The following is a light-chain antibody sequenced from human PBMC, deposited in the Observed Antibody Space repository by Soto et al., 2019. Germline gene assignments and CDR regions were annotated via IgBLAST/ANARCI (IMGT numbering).Light chain of an antibody. Sequence: DIQMTQSPYTLSASVRDRVTITCRASQSINNWLVWYQQKPGIAPKLLMYKASNLESGVPSRFSGSGSGTEFALTISSLQPDDFATYYCQQYNSYPWTFGQGTQV. J-gene: IGKJ1*01. V-gene: IGKV1-5*03. CDR3: QQYNSYPWT. CDR1: QSINNW. CDR2: KAS.